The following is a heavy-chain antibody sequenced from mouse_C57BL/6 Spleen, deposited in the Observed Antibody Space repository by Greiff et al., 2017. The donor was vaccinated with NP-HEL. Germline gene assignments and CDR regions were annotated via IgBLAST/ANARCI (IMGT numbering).Heavy chain of an antibody. CDR1: RYAFSSSW. D-gene: IGHD5-1*01. CDR3: ARRVYAMDY. CDR2: IYPGDGDT. Sequence: QVQLQQSGPELVKPGASVKISCKASRYAFSSSWMNWVKQRPGKGLEWIGRIYPGDGDTNYNGKFKGKATLTADKSSSTAYMQLSSLTSEDSAVYFCARRVYAMDYWGQGTSVTVSS. V-gene: IGHV1-82*01. J-gene: IGHJ4*01.